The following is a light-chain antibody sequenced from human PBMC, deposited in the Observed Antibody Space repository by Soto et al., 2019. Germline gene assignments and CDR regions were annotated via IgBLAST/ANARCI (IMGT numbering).Light chain of an antibody. J-gene: IGKJ1*01. CDR2: AAS. CDR3: QQSYSSPPT. CDR1: QSISSY. V-gene: IGKV1-39*01. Sequence: DLQMTQSPSSLSASVGDRVTITCRASQSISSYLNWYQQKPGKAPKLLIYAASSLQTGVPSRFSGSGSGTDFTLTIISLQPEDFATYHCQQSYSSPPTFGQGTKVEIK.